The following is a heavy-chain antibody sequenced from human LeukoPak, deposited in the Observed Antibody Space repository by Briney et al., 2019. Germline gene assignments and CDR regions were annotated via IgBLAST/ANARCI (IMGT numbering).Heavy chain of an antibody. D-gene: IGHD2-2*01. CDR3: ARPPGCSSTSCYGDRYFDL. Sequence: SETLSLTCAVYGGSFSGYYWSWIRQPPGKGLEWIGEINHSGSTNYNPSLKSRVTISVDTSKNQFSLKLSSVTAADTAVYYCARPPGCSSTSCYGDRYFDLWGRGTLVTVSS. V-gene: IGHV4-34*01. CDR1: GGSFSGYY. J-gene: IGHJ2*01. CDR2: INHSGST.